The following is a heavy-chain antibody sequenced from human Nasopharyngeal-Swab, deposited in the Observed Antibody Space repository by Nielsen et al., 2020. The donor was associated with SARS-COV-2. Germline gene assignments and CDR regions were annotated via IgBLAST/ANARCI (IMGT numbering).Heavy chain of an antibody. D-gene: IGHD4-23*01. CDR3: ARASDYGGNYDPFDY. CDR1: GGSISSYN. V-gene: IGHV4-59*01. CDR2: IYYSGST. J-gene: IGHJ4*02. Sequence: SETLSLTCTVSGGSISSYNWSWIRQPPGKGLEWIVYIYYSGSTYYNPSLKSRVTISVDTSKNQFSLKLSSVTAADTAVYYCARASDYGGNYDPFDYWGQGTLVTVSS.